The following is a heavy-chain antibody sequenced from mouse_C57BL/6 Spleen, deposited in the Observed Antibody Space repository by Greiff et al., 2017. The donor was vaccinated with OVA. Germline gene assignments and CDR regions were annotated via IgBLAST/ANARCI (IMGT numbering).Heavy chain of an antibody. CDR3: ARGRTYYGNSPWFAY. J-gene: IGHJ3*01. D-gene: IGHD2-10*01. Sequence: EVQLVESEGGLVQPGSSMKLSCTASGFTFSDYYMAWVRQVPEKGLEWVANINYDGSSTYYLDSLKSRFIISRDNAKNILYLQMSSLKSEDTATYYCARGRTYYGNSPWFAYWGQGTLVTVSA. CDR2: INYDGSST. V-gene: IGHV5-16*01. CDR1: GFTFSDYY.